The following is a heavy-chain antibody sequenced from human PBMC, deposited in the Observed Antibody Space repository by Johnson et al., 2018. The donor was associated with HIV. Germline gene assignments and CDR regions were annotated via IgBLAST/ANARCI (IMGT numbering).Heavy chain of an antibody. CDR1: GFTFSNAW. Sequence: QVQLVESGGGLVKPGGSLRLSCAASGFTFSNAWMSLVRQAPGKGLEWVSGISRNSDKIGYADSVMGRFSISRDNAKNTLYLQMNSLRAEDTAVYYCARGGLLWFGHPADWGQGTMVTVSS. J-gene: IGHJ3*01. V-gene: IGHV3-11*04. D-gene: IGHD3-10*01. CDR2: ISRNSDKI. CDR3: ARGGLLWFGHPAD.